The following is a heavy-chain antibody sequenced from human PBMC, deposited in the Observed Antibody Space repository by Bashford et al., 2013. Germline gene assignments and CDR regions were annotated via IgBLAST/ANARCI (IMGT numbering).Heavy chain of an antibody. CDR1: GGTVSSGNFY. Sequence: SSETLSLTCTVSGGTVSSGNFYWSWIRQSPGLGLEWIGYFYNSANYNPSLKSRVTISVDTSKNQFSLKLSSVTAADTAVYYCARVYSVVVVPAAIPHGGWFDPWGQGTLVTVSS. J-gene: IGHJ5*02. CDR2: FYNSA. D-gene: IGHD2-2*01. V-gene: IGHV4-61*01. CDR3: ARVYSVVVVPAAIPHGGWFDP.